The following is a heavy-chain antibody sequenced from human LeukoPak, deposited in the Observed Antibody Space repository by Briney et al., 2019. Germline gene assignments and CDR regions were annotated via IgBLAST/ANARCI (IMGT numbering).Heavy chain of an antibody. CDR3: ARGEGYSSSWSVXWFDP. D-gene: IGHD6-13*01. Sequence: ASVKVSCKASGYTFTSYDINWVRQATGQGLEWMGWMNPNSGNTGYAQKFQGRVTMTRNTSISTAYMELSSLRSEDTAVYYCARGEGYSSSWSVXWFDPWGQGTLVTVSS. J-gene: IGHJ5*02. CDR1: GYTFTSYD. V-gene: IGHV1-8*01. CDR2: MNPNSGNT.